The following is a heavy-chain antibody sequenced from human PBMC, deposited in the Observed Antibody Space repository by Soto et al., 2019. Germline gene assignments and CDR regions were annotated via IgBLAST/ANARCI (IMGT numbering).Heavy chain of an antibody. V-gene: IGHV3-23*01. CDR1: GFTFSSYA. J-gene: IGHJ3*02. Sequence: GGSLRLSCAASGFTFSSYAMSWVRQAPGKGLEWVSAISGSGGSTYYADSVKGRFTISRDNSKNTLYLQMNSLRAEDTAVYYCAKDPGPGSSGWSDAFDIWGQGTMVTVSS. CDR2: ISGSGGST. D-gene: IGHD6-19*01. CDR3: AKDPGPGSSGWSDAFDI.